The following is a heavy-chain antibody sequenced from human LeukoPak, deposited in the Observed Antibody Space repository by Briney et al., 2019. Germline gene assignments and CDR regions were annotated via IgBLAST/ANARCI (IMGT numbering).Heavy chain of an antibody. CDR2: ISYDGSNK. D-gene: IGHD3-10*01. Sequence: GGSLRLSCAASGFTFSSYGMHWVRQAPGKGLEWVAVISYDGSNKYYADSVKGRFTISRDNSKNTLYLQMNSLRAEDTAVYYCARDPYYYGSGSSLIDYWGQGTLVTVSS. CDR3: ARDPYYYGSGSSLIDY. CDR1: GFTFSSYG. V-gene: IGHV3-30*03. J-gene: IGHJ4*02.